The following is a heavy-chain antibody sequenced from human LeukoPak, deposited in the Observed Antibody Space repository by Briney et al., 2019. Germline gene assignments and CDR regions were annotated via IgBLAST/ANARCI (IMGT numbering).Heavy chain of an antibody. CDR1: GGSFSRYA. CDR2: IILIFGTA. J-gene: IGHJ5*02. V-gene: IGHV1-69*13. D-gene: IGHD6-19*01. Sequence: GASVKVSCKASGGSFSRYAISWVRQAPGQGLEWMGGIILIFGTANYAQKFQGRVTITADESTSTAYMELSSLRSEDTAVYYCARATKQWLVHYWFDPWGQGTLVTVSS. CDR3: ARATKQWLVHYWFDP.